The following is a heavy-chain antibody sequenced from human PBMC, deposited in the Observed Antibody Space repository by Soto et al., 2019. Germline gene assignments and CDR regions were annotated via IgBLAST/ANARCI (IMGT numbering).Heavy chain of an antibody. CDR3: ARAVAGQVRSAWTWLDY. J-gene: IGHJ4*02. CDR2: IPSDGSAQ. CDR1: GFTFRDYA. D-gene: IGHD1-1*01. V-gene: IGHV3-30-3*01. Sequence: QVKLVESGGGVVQPGRSLRLSCEASGFTFRDYAMHWVRQAPGKGLEWVAAIPSDGSAQHYADSVKGRFSISRDNSKNPLSLQMTSLSPEDAARYYCARAVAGQVRSAWTWLDYWGQATLVTVYS.